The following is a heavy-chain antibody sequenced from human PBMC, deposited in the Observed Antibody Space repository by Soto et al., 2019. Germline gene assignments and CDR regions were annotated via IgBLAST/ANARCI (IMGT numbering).Heavy chain of an antibody. CDR3: AHRATMTIFGLIIDNGIWFDP. CDR2: FYWDGDK. V-gene: IGHV2-5*02. CDR1: GFSLSTSGAP. D-gene: IGHD3-3*01. J-gene: IGHJ5*02. Sequence: QINLIESGPTLVKPTQTLTLTCTFSGFSLSTSGAPGGGFRNPRGRALGGLHLFYWDGDKRYNASLGNRFTIPKDTSMNQVVLTLTNVDPADTATYYCAHRATMTIFGLIIDNGIWFDPWGQGTRVIVSS.